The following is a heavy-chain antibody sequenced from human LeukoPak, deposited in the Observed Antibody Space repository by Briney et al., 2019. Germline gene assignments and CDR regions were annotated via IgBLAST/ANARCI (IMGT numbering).Heavy chain of an antibody. CDR2: INPKTANP. D-gene: IGHD2-21*02. Sequence: ASVKVSCKAYDYTFTSYGISWVRQDPGQGLEWMGWINPKTANPTYGQALTGRFVFSLDTSINTAYLQISSLKAEDTAVYYCARDDGDYSYYYYMEVWGKGTTVTVSS. CDR3: ARDDGDYSYYYYMEV. J-gene: IGHJ6*03. CDR1: DYTFTSYG. V-gene: IGHV7-4-1*02.